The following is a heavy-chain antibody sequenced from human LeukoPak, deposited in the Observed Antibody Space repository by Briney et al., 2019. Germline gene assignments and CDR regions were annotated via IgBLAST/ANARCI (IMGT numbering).Heavy chain of an antibody. CDR3: GKEQIQLWFELDY. V-gene: IGHV3-30*18. D-gene: IGHD5-18*01. Sequence: GGSLRLSCAPSGFTFSIYGMHWVRQAPGKGLEWGAVISYDGSNKYYADSVKGRFTISRDNSQKTLYLQMNSLRAEGTAVYYCGKEQIQLWFELDYWGGGTMVTVCS. J-gene: IGHJ4*02. CDR2: ISYDGSNK. CDR1: GFTFSIYG.